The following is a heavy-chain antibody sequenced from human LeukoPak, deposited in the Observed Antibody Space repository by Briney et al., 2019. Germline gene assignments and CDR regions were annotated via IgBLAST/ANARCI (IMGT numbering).Heavy chain of an antibody. CDR1: GFTFSSYS. V-gene: IGHV3-21*01. CDR3: ATSPPGYFDWLLPNFDY. Sequence: GGSLRLSCAASGFTFSSYSMNWVRQAPGKGLEWVSSISSSSSYIYYADSVKGRFTISRDNAKNSLYLQMNSLRAEDTAVYYCATSPPGYFDWLLPNFDYWGQGTLVTVSS. CDR2: ISSSSSYI. D-gene: IGHD3-9*01. J-gene: IGHJ4*02.